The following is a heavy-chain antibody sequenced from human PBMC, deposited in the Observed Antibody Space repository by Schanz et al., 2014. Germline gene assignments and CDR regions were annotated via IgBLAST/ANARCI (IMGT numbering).Heavy chain of an antibody. J-gene: IGHJ6*02. CDR1: GFTFSSYA. Sequence: VQLVESGGGVVQPGRSLRLSCAGSGFTFSSYAMHWVRQAPGKGLEWVSLIDRDGGHTYYADSVKGRFTISRDNSKNSLYLQMNSLRTEDTALYYCAKDSRGSSFDMDVWGQGTTVTVSS. D-gene: IGHD1-26*01. CDR3: AKDSRGSSFDMDV. V-gene: IGHV3-43*02. CDR2: IDRDGGHT.